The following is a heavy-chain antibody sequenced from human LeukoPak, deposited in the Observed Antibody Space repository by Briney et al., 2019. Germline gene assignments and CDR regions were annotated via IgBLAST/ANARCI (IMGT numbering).Heavy chain of an antibody. CDR1: GGSISSYY. Sequence: SETLSLTCTVSGGSISSYYWSWIRQPPGKGLGWIGYIYYSGSTNYNPSLKSRVTISVDTSKNQFSLKLSSVTAADTAVYYCASVSVRQQLAFDYWGQGTLVTVSS. J-gene: IGHJ4*02. CDR3: ASVSVRQQLAFDY. CDR2: IYYSGST. V-gene: IGHV4-59*01. D-gene: IGHD6-13*01.